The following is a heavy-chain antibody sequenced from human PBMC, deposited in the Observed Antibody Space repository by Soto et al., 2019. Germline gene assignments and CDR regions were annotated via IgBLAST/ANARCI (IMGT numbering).Heavy chain of an antibody. CDR1: GDSISRGYY. CDR3: ARAAPTAAVDY. V-gene: IGHV4-31*03. J-gene: IGHJ4*02. D-gene: IGHD1-26*01. Sequence: QVQLQESGPGLVKPSQTLSLTCTVSGDSISRGYYWTWLRQHPGKGLQWIGYISYSGSSYYNPSLKSRVSISADTSKNQFSLRLTSMTAADTAVYYCARAAPTAAVDYWGRRSLVTVSS. CDR2: ISYSGSS.